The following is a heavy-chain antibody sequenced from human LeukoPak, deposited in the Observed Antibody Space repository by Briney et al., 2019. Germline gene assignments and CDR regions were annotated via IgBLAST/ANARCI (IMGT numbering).Heavy chain of an antibody. CDR1: GFTFSSYG. Sequence: GRSLRLSCAASGFTFSSYGMHWVRQAPGKGLEWVAVISYDGSNKYYADSVKGGFTISRDNSKNTLYLQMNSLRAEDTAVYYCAKDRRIAAAGYYFDYWGQGTLVTVSS. J-gene: IGHJ4*02. CDR2: ISYDGSNK. CDR3: AKDRRIAAAGYYFDY. V-gene: IGHV3-30*18. D-gene: IGHD6-13*01.